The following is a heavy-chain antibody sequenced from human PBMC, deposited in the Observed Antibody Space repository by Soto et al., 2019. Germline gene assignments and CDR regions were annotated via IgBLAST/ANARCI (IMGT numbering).Heavy chain of an antibody. D-gene: IGHD3-22*01. V-gene: IGHV4-59*01. CDR3: AVGSSGYYVYFQH. CDR1: VGSISSYY. Sequence: PSETLSLTCTVSVGSISSYYWSWIRQPPGKGLEWIGYIYYSGSTNYNPSLKSRVTISVDTSKNQFSLKLSSVTAADTAVYYCAVGSSGYYVYFQHWGQGTLVTVSS. CDR2: IYYSGST. J-gene: IGHJ1*01.